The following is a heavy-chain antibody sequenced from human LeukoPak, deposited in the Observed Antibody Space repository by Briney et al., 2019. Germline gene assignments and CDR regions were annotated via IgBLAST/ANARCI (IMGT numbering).Heavy chain of an antibody. V-gene: IGHV1-2*02. D-gene: IGHD1-26*01. CDR3: ARAGDSGNLA. CDR1: GYTFSGYY. J-gene: IGHJ5*02. CDR2: INPNSGGT. Sequence: ASVKVSCKASGYTFSGYYIHWVRQAPGQGLEWMGWINPNSGGTNYAQDFHGRVTMTRDTSISTAYMELSRLRSDDTAVYYCARAGDSGNLAWGQGTLVTVSS.